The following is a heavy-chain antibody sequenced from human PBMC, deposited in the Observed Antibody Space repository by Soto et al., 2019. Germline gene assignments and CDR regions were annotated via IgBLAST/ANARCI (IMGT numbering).Heavy chain of an antibody. V-gene: IGHV1-18*01. CDR1: GYTFTSYG. D-gene: IGHD6-13*01. J-gene: IGHJ4*02. CDR2: ISAYNRNT. CDR3: ARVIAAAADFDY. Sequence: QVQLVQSGAEVKKPGASVKVSCKASGYTFTSYGLSWVRQAPGQGLEWMGWISAYNRNTNYAQKLQGXVXXXTXASTSTADMELRSLRSDDTAVYYCARVIAAAADFDYWGQGTLVTVSS.